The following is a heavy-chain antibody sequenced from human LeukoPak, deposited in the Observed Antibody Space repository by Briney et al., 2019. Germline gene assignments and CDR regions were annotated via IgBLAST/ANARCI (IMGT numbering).Heavy chain of an antibody. CDR3: VSQEASVDYYDS. Sequence: SETLSLTCTVSGYSISSGYYWGWIRQPPGKGLEWIALIYYTGSTFYNPSLKSRATMSVDTSNNQFSLKLTSVTAADAAMYYCVSQEASVDYYDSWGQGTLVTVSS. CDR2: IYYTGST. CDR1: GYSISSGYY. D-gene: IGHD2-21*01. V-gene: IGHV4-38-2*02. J-gene: IGHJ4*02.